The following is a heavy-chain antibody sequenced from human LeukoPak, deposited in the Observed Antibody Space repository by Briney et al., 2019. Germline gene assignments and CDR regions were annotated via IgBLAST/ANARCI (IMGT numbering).Heavy chain of an antibody. CDR3: ATTELGYCSGGSCYDHYFDY. V-gene: IGHV4-59*01. CDR1: GGSISSYY. CDR2: IYYSGST. Sequence: SETLSLTCTVSGGSISSYYWSWIRQPPGKGLEWIGYIYYSGSTNYNPSLKSRVTISVDTSKNQFSLKLSSVTAADTAVYYCATTELGYCSGGSCYDHYFDYWGQGTLVTVSS. J-gene: IGHJ4*02. D-gene: IGHD2-15*01.